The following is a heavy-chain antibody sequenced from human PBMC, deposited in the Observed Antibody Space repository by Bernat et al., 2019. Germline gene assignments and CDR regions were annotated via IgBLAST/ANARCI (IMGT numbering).Heavy chain of an antibody. V-gene: IGHV4-34*01. CDR2: INHSGST. CDR1: GGSFSGYY. D-gene: IGHD3-10*01. J-gene: IGHJ6*02. CDR3: ARDMVRGVYYCYGMDV. Sequence: QVQLQQWGAGLLKPSEPLSLTCAVYGGSFSGYYWSWIRQPPGKGLEWIGEINHSGSTNYNPSLKSRVNISVDTSKNQFSLKLSSVTAADTAVYYCARDMVRGVYYCYGMDVWGQGTTVTVSS.